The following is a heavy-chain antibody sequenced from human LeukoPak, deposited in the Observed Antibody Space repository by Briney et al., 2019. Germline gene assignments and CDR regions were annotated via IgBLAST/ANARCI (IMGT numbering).Heavy chain of an antibody. V-gene: IGHV3-48*01. CDR3: ARDGVGYSYGLRRHWFDP. J-gene: IGHJ5*02. CDR1: GFTFSSYS. CDR2: ISSSSSTI. D-gene: IGHD5-18*01. Sequence: GGSLRLSCAASGFTFSSYSMNWVRQAPGKGLEWVSYISSSSSTIYYADSVKGRFTISRDNAKNSLYLQMNSLRAEDTAVYYCARDGVGYSYGLRRHWFDPWGQGTLVTVSS.